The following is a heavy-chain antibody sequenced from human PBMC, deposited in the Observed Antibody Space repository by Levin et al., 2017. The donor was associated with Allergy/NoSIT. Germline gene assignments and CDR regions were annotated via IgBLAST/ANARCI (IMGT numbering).Heavy chain of an antibody. D-gene: IGHD4-17*01. CDR2: INPNSGGT. V-gene: IGHV1-2*06. Sequence: ASVKVSCKASGYTFTGYYMHWVRQAPGQGLEWMGRINPNSGGTNYAQKFQGRVTMTRDTSISTAYMELSRLRSDDTAVYYCAIDLLKMTTVTTVIWGQGTLVTVSS. CDR3: AIDLLKMTTVTTVI. CDR1: GYTFTGYY. J-gene: IGHJ4*02.